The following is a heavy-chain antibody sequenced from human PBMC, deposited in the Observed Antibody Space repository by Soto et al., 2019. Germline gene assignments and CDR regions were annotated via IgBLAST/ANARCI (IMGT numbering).Heavy chain of an antibody. Sequence: PSETLSLTCNVSGDSVNNNNYYWGWIRQSPGTGLEWIASIYFTGSPQSNPSLRSRITISVDTSENHFSLELRSVTATDTAIYYCTGHSYTHPGNVDYWGQGTRVTVSS. J-gene: IGHJ4*02. D-gene: IGHD4-4*01. CDR2: IYFTGSP. V-gene: IGHV4-39*01. CDR1: GDSVNNNNYY. CDR3: TGHSYTHPGNVDY.